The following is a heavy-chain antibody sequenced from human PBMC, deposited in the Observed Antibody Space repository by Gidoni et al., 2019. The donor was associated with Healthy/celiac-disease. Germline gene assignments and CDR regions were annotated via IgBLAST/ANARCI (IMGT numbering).Heavy chain of an antibody. CDR3: ARGVYNEYYYDSGGYYYEYFDY. D-gene: IGHD3-22*01. J-gene: IGHJ4*02. Sequence: QVQLQESGPGLVKPSETLSLTCTVAGGSISSYYWSWIRQPPGKGLEWIGYIYYSGSTNYNPSLKSRVTISVDTSKNQLSLKLSSVTAADTAVYYCARGVYNEYYYDSGGYYYEYFDYWGQGTLVTVSS. CDR1: GGSISSYY. V-gene: IGHV4-59*01. CDR2: IYYSGST.